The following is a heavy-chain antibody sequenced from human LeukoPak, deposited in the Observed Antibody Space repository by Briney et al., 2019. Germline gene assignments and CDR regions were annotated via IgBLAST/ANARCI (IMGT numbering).Heavy chain of an antibody. Sequence: ASVKVSCKASGYTFTSYGISWVRQALGKGLEGLDWFSAYNGNTNYAQKLQGRVTMTTDTSTSTAYMELRSLRSDDTAVYYCARDLEPYGGNLGAGDYWGQGTLVTVSS. J-gene: IGHJ4*02. CDR2: FSAYNGNT. V-gene: IGHV1-18*01. CDR1: GYTFTSYG. CDR3: ARDLEPYGGNLGAGDY. D-gene: IGHD4-23*01.